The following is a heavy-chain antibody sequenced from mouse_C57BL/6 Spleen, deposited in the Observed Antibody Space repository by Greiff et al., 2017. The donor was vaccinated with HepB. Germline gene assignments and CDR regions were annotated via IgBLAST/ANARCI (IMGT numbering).Heavy chain of an antibody. CDR3: ARGATVVAPHFDV. D-gene: IGHD1-1*01. Sequence: EVQLQQSGPELVKPGASVKISCKASGYTFTDYYMNWVKQSHGKSLEWIGDINPNNGGTSYNQKFKGKATLTVDKSSSTAYMELRSLTSEDSAVYYCARGATVVAPHFDVWGTGTTVTVSS. V-gene: IGHV1-26*01. J-gene: IGHJ1*03. CDR1: GYTFTDYY. CDR2: INPNNGGT.